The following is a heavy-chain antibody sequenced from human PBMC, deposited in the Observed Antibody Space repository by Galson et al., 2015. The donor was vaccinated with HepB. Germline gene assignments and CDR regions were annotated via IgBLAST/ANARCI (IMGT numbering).Heavy chain of an antibody. CDR2: AHSGSAT. CDR3: ARGGGVIIAAAVSPRDNWFDP. V-gene: IGHV3-53*01. Sequence: SLRLSCAASGFNVRDNYMSWVRQAPGKGLEWVALAHSGSATYYADSVEGRFTISRDTSRNTVFLQMNSLRVEDTAIYYCARGGGVIIAAAVSPRDNWFDPWGQGTLVTVSS. CDR1: GFNVRDNY. D-gene: IGHD6-13*01. J-gene: IGHJ5*02.